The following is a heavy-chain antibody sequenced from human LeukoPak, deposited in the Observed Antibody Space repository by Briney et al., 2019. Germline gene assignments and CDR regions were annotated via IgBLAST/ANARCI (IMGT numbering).Heavy chain of an antibody. CDR2: IHLDGRT. CDR1: GGSVSSTNW. D-gene: IGHD6-25*01. CDR3: AREGGFYRPLDY. Sequence: SETLSLTCGVSGGSVSSTNWWTWIRQPPGEGLEWIGEIHLDGRTNFNPSLKSRLTMSVDLSENHVSLKLTSVTAADTAVYYCAREGGFYRPLDYSGQGTLVTVSS. J-gene: IGHJ4*02. V-gene: IGHV4-4*02.